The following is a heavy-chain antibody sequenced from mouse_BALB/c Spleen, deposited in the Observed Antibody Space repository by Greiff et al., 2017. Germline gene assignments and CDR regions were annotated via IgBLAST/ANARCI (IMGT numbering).Heavy chain of an antibody. Sequence: EVQLQQSGAELVKPGASVKLSCTASGFNIKDTYMHWVKQRPEQGLEWIGRIDPANGNTKYDPKFQGKATITADTSSNTAYLQLSSLTSEVTAVYYCARSPRWYFDVWGAGTTVTVSS. CDR2: IDPANGNT. CDR1: GFNIKDTY. J-gene: IGHJ1*01. D-gene: IGHD2-10*02. CDR3: ARSPRWYFDV. V-gene: IGHV14-3*02.